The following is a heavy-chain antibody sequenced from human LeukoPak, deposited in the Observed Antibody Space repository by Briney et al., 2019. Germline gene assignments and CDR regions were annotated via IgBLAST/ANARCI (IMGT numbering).Heavy chain of an antibody. D-gene: IGHD3-3*01. V-gene: IGHV1-69*06. Sequence: GSSVKVSCKASGGTYSYFAINWVRQAPGQGLEWMGGIIPLFGSSNYTHTFKGRVTFTADKSTNTVYMHLSSLRFEDTAVYYCARNHNYTVLYNHMDVWGRGTAITVSS. J-gene: IGHJ6*03. CDR2: IIPLFGSS. CDR1: GGTYSYFA. CDR3: ARNHNYTVLYNHMDV.